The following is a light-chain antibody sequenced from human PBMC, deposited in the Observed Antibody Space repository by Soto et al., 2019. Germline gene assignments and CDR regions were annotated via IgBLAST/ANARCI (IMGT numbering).Light chain of an antibody. CDR3: QQRSNWPIT. Sequence: EGGLTQAPATLSFSPGGRAALSRKASQSVHNFLAWYQQKPGQAPRLLIYGASNRAAGIPARFSGSGSGTDFTLTINSLEPEDFAVYYCQQRSNWPITFGQGTRLEIK. V-gene: IGKV3-11*01. CDR2: GAS. J-gene: IGKJ5*01. CDR1: QSVHNF.